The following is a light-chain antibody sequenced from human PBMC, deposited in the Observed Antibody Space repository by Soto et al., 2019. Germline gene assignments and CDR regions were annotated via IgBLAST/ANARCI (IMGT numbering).Light chain of an antibody. CDR1: QSVSSY. V-gene: IGKV3-11*01. CDR2: DAS. CDR3: QQRSNWPRT. Sequence: EIVLTQSPATLSLSPGEGATLSCRASQSVSSYLAWSQQKPGQAPRLLIYDASNRATGIPARFSGSGSGTDFTLTISSLEPEDFAVYYCQQRSNWPRTFGQGTKLEIK. J-gene: IGKJ2*01.